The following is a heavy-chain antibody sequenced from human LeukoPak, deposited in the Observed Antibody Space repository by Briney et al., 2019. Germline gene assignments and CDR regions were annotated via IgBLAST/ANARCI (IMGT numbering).Heavy chain of an antibody. CDR2: IYYSGST. V-gene: IGHV4-39*01. Sequence: SETLSLTCTVSGGSISSSSYYWGWIRQPPGKGLEWIGSIYYSGSTYYSPSLKSRVTISVDTSKNQFSLKLSSVTAADTAVYYCARRYTYGYPYFDYWGQGTLVTVSS. J-gene: IGHJ4*02. D-gene: IGHD5-18*01. CDR3: ARRYTYGYPYFDY. CDR1: GGSISSSSYY.